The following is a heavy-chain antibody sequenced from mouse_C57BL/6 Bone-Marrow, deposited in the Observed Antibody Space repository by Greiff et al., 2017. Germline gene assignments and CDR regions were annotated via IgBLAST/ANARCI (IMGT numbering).Heavy chain of an antibody. J-gene: IGHJ2*01. Sequence: QVQLQQPGAELVRPGSSVKLSCKASGYTFTSYWMDWVKQRPGQGLEWIGNIYPSDSETHYNQKFKDKATLTVDKSSSTAYMQLSSLTSEDSAVYYCASSYSNYVFDYWGQGTTLTVSS. CDR2: IYPSDSET. D-gene: IGHD2-5*01. CDR3: ASSYSNYVFDY. CDR1: GYTFTSYW. V-gene: IGHV1-61*01.